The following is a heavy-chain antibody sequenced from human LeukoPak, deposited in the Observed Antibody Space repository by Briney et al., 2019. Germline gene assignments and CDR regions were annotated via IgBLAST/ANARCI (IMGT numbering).Heavy chain of an antibody. V-gene: IGHV3-48*01. Sequence: PGGSLRLSCVGSGFIFNDYSMNWVRQAPGKGPEWVSYISSRSSTIYYADSVKGRFTISRDNSKNTLYLQMNSLRAEDTAVYYCARPVRENYNWFDPWGQGTLVTVSS. J-gene: IGHJ5*02. CDR3: ARPVRENYNWFDP. CDR2: ISSRSSTI. CDR1: GFIFNDYS. D-gene: IGHD3-10*01.